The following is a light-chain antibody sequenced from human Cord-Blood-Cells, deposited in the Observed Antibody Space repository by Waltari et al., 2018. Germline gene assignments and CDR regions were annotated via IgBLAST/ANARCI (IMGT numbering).Light chain of an antibody. J-gene: IGLJ3*02. CDR1: NSAVGGSNY. Sequence: QSALTQPASVSGSPGQSFTISCTGTNSAVGGSNYVPWYQQHPGKPPKLMRFYVSNRPSGVSNRFSVSKSGNTASLTISGLQAEDEADYYCSSYTSSSTLVFGGGTKLTVL. CDR3: SSYTSSSTLV. V-gene: IGLV2-14*01. CDR2: YVS.